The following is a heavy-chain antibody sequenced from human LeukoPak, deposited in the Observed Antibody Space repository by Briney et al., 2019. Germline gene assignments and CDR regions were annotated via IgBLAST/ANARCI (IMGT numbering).Heavy chain of an antibody. CDR1: GYTFTSYG. V-gene: IGHV1-18*01. J-gene: IGHJ6*02. CDR2: ISAYNGNT. D-gene: IGHD4-17*01. CDR3: AGPTVTGNYYGMDV. Sequence: ASVKVSCKASGYTFTSYGISWVRQAPGQGLEWMGWISAYNGNTNYAQKLQGRVTMTTDTPTSTAYMELRSLRSDDTAVYYCAGPTVTGNYYGMDVWGQGTTVTVSS.